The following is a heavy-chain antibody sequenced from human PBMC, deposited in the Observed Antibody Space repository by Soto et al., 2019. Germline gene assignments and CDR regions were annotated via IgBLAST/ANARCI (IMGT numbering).Heavy chain of an antibody. D-gene: IGHD3-10*01. Sequence: WASVKVSCKASGFTFTSSAVQWVRQARGQRLEWIGWIVVGSGNTNYAQKFQERVTITRDMSTSTAYMELSSLRSEDTAVYYCAVYYYGIGSSYGMDVWGQGTTVTVSS. V-gene: IGHV1-58*01. J-gene: IGHJ6*02. CDR3: AVYYYGIGSSYGMDV. CDR1: GFTFTSSA. CDR2: IVVGSGNT.